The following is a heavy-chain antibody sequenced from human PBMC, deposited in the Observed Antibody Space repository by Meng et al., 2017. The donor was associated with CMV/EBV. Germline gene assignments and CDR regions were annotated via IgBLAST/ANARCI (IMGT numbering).Heavy chain of an antibody. CDR2: IIPILGTA. CDR3: ARDQGIAAAGTKIGYYYGMDV. V-gene: IGHV1-69*05. D-gene: IGHD6-13*01. Sequence: SVKVSCKASGGTFSSYAISWVRQAPGQGLEWMGGIIPILGTANYAQKFQGRVTITTDESTSTAYMELSSLRSEDTAVYYCARDQGIAAAGTKIGYYYGMDVWGQGTTVTVSS. J-gene: IGHJ6*02. CDR1: GGTFSSYA.